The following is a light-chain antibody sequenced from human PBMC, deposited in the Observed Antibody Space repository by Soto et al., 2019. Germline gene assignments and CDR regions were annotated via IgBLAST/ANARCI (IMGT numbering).Light chain of an antibody. CDR1: QSINIY. Sequence: DIQMTQSPSSLSASVGDRLIITCRASQSINIYLNWYQQKPGKAPKLLIYAAASLQSGVPSRFSGSGSGTYFSLNISSLQPEDFATYYCQQSYSTPWTFGQGTKVEIK. CDR2: AAA. CDR3: QQSYSTPWT. V-gene: IGKV1-39*01. J-gene: IGKJ1*01.